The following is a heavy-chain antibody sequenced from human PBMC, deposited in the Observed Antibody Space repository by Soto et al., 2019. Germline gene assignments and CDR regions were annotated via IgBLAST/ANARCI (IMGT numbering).Heavy chain of an antibody. V-gene: IGHV3-48*01. CDR2: ISSSSSTI. J-gene: IGHJ6*02. CDR3: ASDSQQASYYGMDV. CDR1: GFTFSNYA. Sequence: PGGSLRLSCAASGFTFSNYAMNWVRQAPGKGLEWVSYISSSSSTIYYADSVKGRFTISRDNAKNSLYLQVNSLRAEDTAVYYCASDSQQASYYGMDVWGQGTTVTVS.